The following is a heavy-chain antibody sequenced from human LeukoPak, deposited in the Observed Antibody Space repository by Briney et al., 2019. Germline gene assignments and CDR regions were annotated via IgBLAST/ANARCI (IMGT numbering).Heavy chain of an antibody. CDR1: GFTFSNAW. J-gene: IGHJ4*02. V-gene: IGHV3-15*01. Sequence: GGSLRLSCAASGFTFSNAWMSWVRQAPGKGLEWVGRIKSKTDGGTTDYAAPVKGRFTISRDDSKNTLYLQMNSLRAEDTAVYYCARDPAAGGDWGQGTLVTVSS. D-gene: IGHD6-13*01. CDR3: ARDPAAGGD. CDR2: IKSKTDGGTT.